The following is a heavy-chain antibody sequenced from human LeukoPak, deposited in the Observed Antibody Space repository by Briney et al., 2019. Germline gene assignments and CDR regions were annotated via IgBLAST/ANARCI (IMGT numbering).Heavy chain of an antibody. V-gene: IGHV3-23*01. CDR3: AKDRDIVVVPAAIQGFDY. J-gene: IGHJ4*02. CDR2: ISRSGGST. D-gene: IGHD2-2*01. Sequence: PGGSLRLSCAASGFTFSSYAMSWVRRARGKGLEWVSAISRSGGSTNYADSVKGRFTISRDNSKNTLYLQLNSLRAEDTAVYYCAKDRDIVVVPAAIQGFDYWGQGTLVTVSS. CDR1: GFTFSSYA.